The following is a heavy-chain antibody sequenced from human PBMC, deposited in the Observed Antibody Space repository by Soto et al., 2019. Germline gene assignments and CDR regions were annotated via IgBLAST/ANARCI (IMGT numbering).Heavy chain of an antibody. J-gene: IGHJ6*02. CDR2: ISAYNGNT. V-gene: IGHV1-18*01. Sequence: GASVRVSCKASGYTFTSHGISWVRQAPGQGLEWMGWISAYNGNTNYAQKLQGRVTMTTDTSTSTAYMELRSLRSDDTAVYYCARDLYDSSGYYFATYYYYGMDVWGQGTTVTVSS. D-gene: IGHD3-22*01. CDR3: ARDLYDSSGYYFATYYYYGMDV. CDR1: GYTFTSHG.